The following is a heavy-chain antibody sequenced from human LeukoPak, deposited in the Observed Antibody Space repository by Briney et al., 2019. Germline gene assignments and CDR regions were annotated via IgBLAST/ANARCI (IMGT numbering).Heavy chain of an antibody. D-gene: IGHD6-13*01. J-gene: IGHJ4*02. CDR3: ARDLYSSSWYFVSPGGY. CDR2: ISPYNSNT. V-gene: IGHV1-18*01. CDR1: GYTFTSYG. Sequence: GASVKVSCKASGYTFTSYGISWVRQAPGQGLEWMGWISPYNSNTYYAQNLQGRVTMTTDTSTSTTYMELRSLRSDDTALYYCARDLYSSSWYFVSPGGYWGQGTLVTVSS.